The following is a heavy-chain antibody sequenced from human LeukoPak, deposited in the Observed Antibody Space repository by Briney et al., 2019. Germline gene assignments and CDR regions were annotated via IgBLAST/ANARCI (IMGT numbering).Heavy chain of an antibody. V-gene: IGHV4-34*01. CDR1: GGSFSGYY. CDR2: IYHSGST. Sequence: SETLSLTCAVYGGSFSGYYWSWIRQPPGKGLEWIGNIYHSGSTYYNASLKSRVIISVDTSKNQFSLNLSSVTAADTAVYYCARRGSSWFDPWGQGTLVTVSS. CDR3: ARRGSSWFDP. J-gene: IGHJ5*02. D-gene: IGHD6-13*01.